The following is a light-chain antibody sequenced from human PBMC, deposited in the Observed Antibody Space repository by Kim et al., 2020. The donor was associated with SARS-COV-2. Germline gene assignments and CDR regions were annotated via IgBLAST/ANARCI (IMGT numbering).Light chain of an antibody. V-gene: IGLV3-1*01. CDR1: RLGHKC. CDR3: QVWDSTTTV. Sequence: SVSHGQTASITCSGERLGHKCVWWYRHKRGQSPEVVIYQDTQRPSGIPERFSGSNSGNTATLTSSGTQAVDEADYYCQVWDSTTTVFGGGTQLTVL. J-gene: IGLJ2*01. CDR2: QDT.